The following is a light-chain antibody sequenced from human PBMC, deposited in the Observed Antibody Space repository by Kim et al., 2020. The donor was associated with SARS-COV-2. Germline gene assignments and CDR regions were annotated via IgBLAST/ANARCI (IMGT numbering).Light chain of an antibody. J-gene: IGLJ1*01. V-gene: IGLV2-14*03. Sequence: ALTQPAYVSGSPGQSITIACTGTSSDVGGYNYVSWYQQYPGKAPKLMIYDVTKRPSGASNRFSGSKSGNTASLTMSGLQAEYEADYYCSSYRSSGYVFGTGTKVTVL. CDR2: DVT. CDR1: SSDVGGYNY. CDR3: SSYRSSGYV.